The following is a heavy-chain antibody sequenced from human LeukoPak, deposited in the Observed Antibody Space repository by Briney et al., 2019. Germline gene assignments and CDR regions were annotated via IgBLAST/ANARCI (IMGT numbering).Heavy chain of an antibody. Sequence: ASVTVSCKASGYTFTSYDINWVRQAPGKGLEWMGGFDPEDGETIYAQKFQGRVTMTEDTSTDTAYMELSSLRSEDTAVYYCATRGYCSSTSCYKYGMDVWGQGTTVTVSS. J-gene: IGHJ6*02. CDR2: FDPEDGET. D-gene: IGHD2-2*02. CDR1: GYTFTSYD. V-gene: IGHV1-24*01. CDR3: ATRGYCSSTSCYKYGMDV.